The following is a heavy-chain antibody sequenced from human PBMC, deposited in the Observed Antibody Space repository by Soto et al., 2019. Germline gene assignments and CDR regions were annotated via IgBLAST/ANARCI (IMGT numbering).Heavy chain of an antibody. Sequence: GGSLRLCCVASGFSLANYPMNWVRQTPGKGLEWISYSSPRGDTIYYADSVEGRFTISRDNARNSLSLHMSSLRDEDSALYYCAKGPHTNVGWPYYFESWGQGVPVIVSS. J-gene: IGHJ4*02. CDR3: AKGPHTNVGWPYYFES. V-gene: IGHV3-48*02. CDR1: GFSLANYP. D-gene: IGHD6-19*01. CDR2: SSPRGDTI.